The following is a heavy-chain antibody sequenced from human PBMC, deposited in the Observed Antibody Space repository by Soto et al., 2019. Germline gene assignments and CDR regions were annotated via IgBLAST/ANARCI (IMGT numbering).Heavy chain of an antibody. CDR1: GYTFTGYY. CDR2: INPNSGGT. V-gene: IGHV1-2*02. J-gene: IGHJ6*02. CDR3: ARVIEYSSSWYHYYYYYGMDV. Sequence: ASVKVSCKASGYTFTGYYMHWVRQAPGQGLEWMGWINPNSGGTNYAQKFQGRVTMTRDTSISTAYMELSRLRSDDTAVYYCARVIEYSSSWYHYYYYYGMDVWGQGTTVTVSS. D-gene: IGHD6-13*01.